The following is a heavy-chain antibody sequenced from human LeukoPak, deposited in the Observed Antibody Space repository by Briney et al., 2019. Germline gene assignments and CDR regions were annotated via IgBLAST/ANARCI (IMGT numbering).Heavy chain of an antibody. D-gene: IGHD3-22*01. CDR2: INTNTGNP. V-gene: IGHV7-4-1*02. CDR3: ARGPVYYYDSSGYYDCSYFDY. Sequence: GASVKVSCKASGYTSTSYAMNWVRQAPGQGLEWMGWINTNTGNPTYAQGFTGRFVFSLDTSVSTAYLQISSLKAEDTAVYYCARGPVYYYDSSGYYDCSYFDYWGQGTLVTVSS. J-gene: IGHJ4*02. CDR1: GYTSTSYA.